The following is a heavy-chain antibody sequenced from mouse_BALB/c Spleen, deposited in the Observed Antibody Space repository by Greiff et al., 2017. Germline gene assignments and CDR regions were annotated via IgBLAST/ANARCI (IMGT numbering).Heavy chain of an antibody. J-gene: IGHJ2*01. Sequence: LVKTGASVKISCKASGYSFTGYYIHWVKQSHGKSLEWIGYISCYNGATSYNQKFKGKATFTVDTSSSTAYMQFNSLTSEDSAVYYCARSYYGSSFDYWGQGTTLTVSS. CDR1: GYSFTGYY. CDR2: ISCYNGAT. D-gene: IGHD1-1*01. CDR3: ARSYYGSSFDY. V-gene: IGHV1S34*01.